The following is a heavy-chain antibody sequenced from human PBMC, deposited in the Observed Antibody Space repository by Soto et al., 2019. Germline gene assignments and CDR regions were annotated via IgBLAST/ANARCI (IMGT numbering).Heavy chain of an antibody. CDR3: AGVRGCSGGTCYPFDY. J-gene: IGHJ4*02. Sequence: RGESLKISCKGSGYTFSSYWIAWVRQMPGKGLEWMGIIYPGDSETRITPSFQGQVTISADKSINTAYLQWSSLRASDTAIYYCAGVRGCSGGTCYPFDYWGQGTLVTVSS. CDR2: IYPGDSET. CDR1: GYTFSSYW. D-gene: IGHD2-15*01. V-gene: IGHV5-51*01.